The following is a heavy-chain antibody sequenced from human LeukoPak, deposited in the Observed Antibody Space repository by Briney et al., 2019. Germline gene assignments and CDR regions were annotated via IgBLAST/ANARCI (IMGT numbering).Heavy chain of an antibody. CDR3: ARDHSGSYYYYYYMDV. J-gene: IGHJ6*03. Sequence: GGSLRLSCAASGFTVSNSYMSWVRQAPGKGLEWVAVISYDGSNKYYADSVKGRFTISRDNSKNTLYLQMNSLRAEDTAVYYCARDHSGSYYYYYYMDVWGKGTTVTVSS. V-gene: IGHV3-30-3*01. CDR1: GFTVSNSY. D-gene: IGHD1-26*01. CDR2: ISYDGSNK.